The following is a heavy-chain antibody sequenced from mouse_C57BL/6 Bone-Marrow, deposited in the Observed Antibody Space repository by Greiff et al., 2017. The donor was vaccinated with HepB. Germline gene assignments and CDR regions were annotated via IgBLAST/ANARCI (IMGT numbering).Heavy chain of an antibody. Sequence: EVKLMESGGGLVQPGGSLKLSCAASGFTFSDYGMAWVRQAPRKGPEGVAFISNLAYSIYYADTVTGRFTISRENAKNTLYLEMSSLRSEDTAMYYCARGGGSSPYWYFDVWGTGTTVTVSS. CDR1: GFTFSDYG. CDR3: ARGGGSSPYWYFDV. J-gene: IGHJ1*03. CDR2: ISNLAYSI. V-gene: IGHV5-15*01. D-gene: IGHD1-1*01.